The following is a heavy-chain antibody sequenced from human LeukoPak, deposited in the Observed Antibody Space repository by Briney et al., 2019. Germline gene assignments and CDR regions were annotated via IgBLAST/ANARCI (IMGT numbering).Heavy chain of an antibody. CDR1: GFTFSDYY. Sequence: GGSLRLSCAASGFTFSDYYMSWIRQAPGKGLEWVSYISSSGSTIYYADSVKGRFTISRDNAKNSLYLQMNSLRAEDTAVYYCASPTMADTGTTDFDNWGQGTLVTVSS. D-gene: IGHD1/OR15-1a*01. J-gene: IGHJ4*02. CDR3: ASPTMADTGTTDFDN. V-gene: IGHV3-11*01. CDR2: ISSSGSTI.